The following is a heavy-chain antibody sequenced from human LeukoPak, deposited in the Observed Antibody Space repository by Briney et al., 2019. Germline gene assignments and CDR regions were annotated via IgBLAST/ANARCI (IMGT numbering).Heavy chain of an antibody. J-gene: IGHJ5*02. V-gene: IGHV1-46*01. CDR1: GYTFTSDY. CDR2: INPISGTT. D-gene: IGHD6-19*01. CDR3: ARVIPAGIAVAGTGWFDP. Sequence: ASVKVSCKSSGYTFTSDYIHWVRQAPGQGLEWMGKINPISGTTTYAQKFQGSVTMTRDTSTSTVYMELSSLRSEDTAVYYCARVIPAGIAVAGTGWFDPWGQGTLVTVSS.